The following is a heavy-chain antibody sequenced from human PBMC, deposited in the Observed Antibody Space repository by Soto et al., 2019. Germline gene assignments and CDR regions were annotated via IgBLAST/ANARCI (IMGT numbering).Heavy chain of an antibody. Sequence: PSETLSLTCTVSGGSISSGGYYWRWIRQHPGKGLEWIGYIYYSGSTYYNPSLKSRVTISVDTSKNQFSLKLSSVTAADTAVYYCARDSKTRIAAAGPYGMDVWGQGTTVTVSS. CDR2: IYYSGST. CDR3: ARDSKTRIAAAGPYGMDV. J-gene: IGHJ6*02. CDR1: GGSISSGGYY. V-gene: IGHV4-31*03. D-gene: IGHD6-13*01.